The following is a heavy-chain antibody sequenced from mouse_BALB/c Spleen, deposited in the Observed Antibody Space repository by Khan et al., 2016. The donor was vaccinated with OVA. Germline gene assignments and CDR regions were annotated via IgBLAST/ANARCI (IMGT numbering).Heavy chain of an antibody. Sequence: QIQLVQSGAELVKPGASVKLSCKASGYTFTSYDINWVRQRPEQGLEWIGWIFPGDGSTKYNEKFKGKATLTSDKSSSTAYMQLSRLTSEDSAVYFCARHSYGSILYWYFDVWGAGTTVTVSS. CDR2: IFPGDGST. V-gene: IGHV1S56*01. J-gene: IGHJ1*01. CDR3: ARHSYGSILYWYFDV. D-gene: IGHD1-1*01. CDR1: GYTFTSYD.